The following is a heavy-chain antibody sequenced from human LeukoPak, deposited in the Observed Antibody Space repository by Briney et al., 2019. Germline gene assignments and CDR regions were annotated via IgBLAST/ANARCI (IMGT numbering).Heavy chain of an antibody. CDR2: IKSSGSPK. CDR1: GFTFSTYS. V-gene: IGHV3-48*04. CDR3: ARGRTTTLYYFDY. D-gene: IGHD1-1*01. Sequence: GGSLRLSCAGSGFTFSTYSMNWVRQAPGKGLEWVSYIKSSGSPKYYADSVKGRFTISRDNAKNSLYLQMNSLRAEDTAVYYCARGRTTTLYYFDYWGQGALVTVSS. J-gene: IGHJ4*02.